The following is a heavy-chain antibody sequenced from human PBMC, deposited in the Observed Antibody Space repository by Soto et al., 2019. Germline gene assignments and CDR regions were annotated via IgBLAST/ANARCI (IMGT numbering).Heavy chain of an antibody. J-gene: IGHJ4*02. CDR1: GNTFTSYD. D-gene: IGHD3-10*01. CDR2: INPNSGNI. V-gene: IGHV1-8*01. CDR3: ARGRASGSYYLLDY. Sequence: ASGKVSCKASGNTFTSYDINWVRQATGHGLEWMGWINPNSGNIGYAQKFQGRVTMTRDTAMRTAYMEVSRLRSDDTAVYYCARGRASGSYYLLDYWGQGTLVTVSS.